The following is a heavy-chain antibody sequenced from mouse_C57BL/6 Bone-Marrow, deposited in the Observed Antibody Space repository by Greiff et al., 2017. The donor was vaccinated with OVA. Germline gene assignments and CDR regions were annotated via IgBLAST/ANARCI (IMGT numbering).Heavy chain of an antibody. CDR2: IRNKANGYTT. Sequence: EVQGVESGGGLVQPGGSLSLSCAASGFTFTDYYMSWVRQPPGKALEWLGFIRNKANGYTTEYSASVKGRFTISRDNSQSILYLQMNALRAEDSATYYCARVPPTVVAYYFDYWGQGTTLTVSS. CDR3: ARVPPTVVAYYFDY. J-gene: IGHJ2*01. D-gene: IGHD1-1*01. CDR1: GFTFTDYY. V-gene: IGHV7-3*01.